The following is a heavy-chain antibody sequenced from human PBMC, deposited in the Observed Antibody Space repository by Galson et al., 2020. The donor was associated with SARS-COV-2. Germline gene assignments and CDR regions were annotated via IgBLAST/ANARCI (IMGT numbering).Heavy chain of an antibody. CDR2: INPNSGDT. J-gene: IGHJ5*02. V-gene: IGHV1-2*06. D-gene: IGHD3-10*01. CDR3: TRGSNSSPFYHFDP. CDR1: GYTFRGHY. Sequence: SVKVSCKASGYTFRGHYMHWVRLAPGQGLEWMGRINPNSGDTDVAQKFQGRVTRTTDTSLTTAYMELSRLTSDDTAVYYCTRGSNSSPFYHFDPWGQGTLVTVSS.